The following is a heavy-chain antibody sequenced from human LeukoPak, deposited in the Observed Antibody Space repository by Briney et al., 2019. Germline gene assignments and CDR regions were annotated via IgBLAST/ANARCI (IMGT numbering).Heavy chain of an antibody. CDR3: ARDNSRFDY. CDR2: INHSGST. CDR1: GGSFSGYY. J-gene: IGHJ4*02. D-gene: IGHD1-1*01. Sequence: PSETLSLTCAVYGGSFSGYYWSWIRQPPGKGLEWIGEINHSGSTNYNPSLKSRVTISVDTSKNQFSLKLSSVTAADTAVYYCARDNSRFDYWGQGTLVTVPS. V-gene: IGHV4-34*01.